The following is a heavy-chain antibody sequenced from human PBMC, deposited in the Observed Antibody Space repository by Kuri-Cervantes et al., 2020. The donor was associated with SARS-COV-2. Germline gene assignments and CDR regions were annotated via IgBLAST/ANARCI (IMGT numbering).Heavy chain of an antibody. CDR1: GGSISSYY. V-gene: IGHV4-59*01. J-gene: IGHJ4*02. Sequence: SETLSLTCTVSGGSISSYYWSWIRQPPGKGLEWIGYIYYSGGTNYNPSLKSRVTISVDTSKNQFSLKLSSVTAADTAVYYCARGTNIAAAGTLDYWGQGTLVTVSS. CDR3: ARGTNIAAAGTLDY. CDR2: IYYSGGT. D-gene: IGHD6-13*01.